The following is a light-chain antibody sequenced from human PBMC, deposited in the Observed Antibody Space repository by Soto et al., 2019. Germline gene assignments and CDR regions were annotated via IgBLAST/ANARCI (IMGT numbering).Light chain of an antibody. V-gene: IGKV1-9*01. CDR1: QAISYY. CDR3: QQVNSFPYT. J-gene: IGKJ2*01. CDR2: GAN. Sequence: DIQLTQSPTFLSASVGDRVTITCRVSQAISYYLVWYQQKPGRAPKLLIYGANILQSGVPSRFSGSGSRTEFTLTISGLLPEDFATYYCQQVNSFPYTFGQGTTLDI.